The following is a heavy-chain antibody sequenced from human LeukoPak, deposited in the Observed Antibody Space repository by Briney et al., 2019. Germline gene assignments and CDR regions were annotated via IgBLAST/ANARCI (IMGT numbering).Heavy chain of an antibody. J-gene: IGHJ6*03. D-gene: IGHD6-13*01. Sequence: ASVKVSCKASGYTFTGYYMHWVRQAPGQGLEWMGWINPNSGGTNYAQKFQGRVTMTRDTSISTAYMELSRLRSDDTAVYYCARVEPGLAAAGTFYMDVWGKGTTVTISS. CDR2: INPNSGGT. CDR1: GYTFTGYY. V-gene: IGHV1-2*02. CDR3: ARVEPGLAAAGTFYMDV.